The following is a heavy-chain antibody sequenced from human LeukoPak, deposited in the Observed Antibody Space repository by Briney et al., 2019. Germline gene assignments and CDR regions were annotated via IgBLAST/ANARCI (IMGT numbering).Heavy chain of an antibody. J-gene: IGHJ4*02. CDR1: GFTFSSYA. CDR2: ISGSGGST. Sequence: GGSLRLSCAASGFTFSSYAMSWVRQAPGKGLEWVSAISGSGGSTYYADSVKGRFTISRDNAKNSLYLQMNSLRAEDTAVYYCARDHLFGYCSGGSCYGGQGTLVTVSS. CDR3: ARDHLFGYCSGGSCY. D-gene: IGHD2-15*01. V-gene: IGHV3-23*01.